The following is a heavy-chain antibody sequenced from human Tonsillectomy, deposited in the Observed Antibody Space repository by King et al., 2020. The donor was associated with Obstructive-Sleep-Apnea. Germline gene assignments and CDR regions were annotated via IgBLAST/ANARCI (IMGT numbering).Heavy chain of an antibody. Sequence: QLVQSGAEVKKPGASVKVSCKASGYIFIDYYMHWVRQAPGQGLEWMGWINPNSDDTIYAQKFQDRVTMTRDTSINTAYMELSRLKSDDTAVYYCARSSPNSVSESYYRDWYFDHWGRGTLVTVSS. CDR2: INPNSDDT. CDR1: GYIFIDYY. V-gene: IGHV1-2*02. J-gene: IGHJ2*01. CDR3: ARSSPNSVSESYYRDWYFDH. D-gene: IGHD3-10*01.